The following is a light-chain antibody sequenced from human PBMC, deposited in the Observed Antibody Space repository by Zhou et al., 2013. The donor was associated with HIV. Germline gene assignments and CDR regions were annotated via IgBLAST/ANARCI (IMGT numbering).Light chain of an antibody. CDR3: QQYGHSPLT. CDR2: KAS. V-gene: IGKV1-5*03. CDR1: QSISRW. Sequence: DIQMTQSPSTLSASVGDRVTITCRASQSISRWVAWYQQKPGEAPKLLIYKASTLQSGVPSRFSGTGSGTDFALTISSLQPEDFAVFYCQQYGHSPLTFGGGPRWRSN. J-gene: IGKJ4*01.